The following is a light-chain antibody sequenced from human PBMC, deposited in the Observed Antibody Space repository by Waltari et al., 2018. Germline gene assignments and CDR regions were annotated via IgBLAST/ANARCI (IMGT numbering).Light chain of an antibody. V-gene: IGKV1-33*01. CDR2: DAS. J-gene: IGKJ3*01. CDR1: QDISVF. Sequence: DIQMTQSPSSLSASLGDRVTITCQASQDISVFLNWYQQKPGEAPNLLIYDASILQAGVPSRFSGGGSGTDFTLTINSLQPEDVATYYCQQYDDLPPFTFGPGTKVDLK. CDR3: QQYDDLPPFT.